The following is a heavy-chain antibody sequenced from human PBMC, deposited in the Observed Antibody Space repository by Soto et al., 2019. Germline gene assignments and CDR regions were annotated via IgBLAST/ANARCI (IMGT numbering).Heavy chain of an antibody. CDR3: ARDCSGGSCCPGMDV. CDR1: GFNFNSYT. V-gene: IGHV3-21*01. J-gene: IGHJ6*02. Sequence: PGGSLRLSCAASGFNFNSYTINWVRQAPGKRLEWLSSISSSGYIFSTDSVRGRFAISRDNATNSVYLQINSLRAEDTAVYFCARDCSGGSCCPGMDVWGQGTTVTVSS. D-gene: IGHD2-15*01. CDR2: ISSSGYI.